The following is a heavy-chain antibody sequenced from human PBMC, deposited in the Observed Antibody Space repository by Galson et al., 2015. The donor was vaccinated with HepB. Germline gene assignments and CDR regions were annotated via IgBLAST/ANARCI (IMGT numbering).Heavy chain of an antibody. CDR2: IDPSDSYT. Sequence: QSGAEVKKPGESLRISCKGSGYSFTSYWISWVRQMPGKGLEWMGRIDPSDSYTNYSPSFQGHVTISADKSISTAYLQWSSLKASDTAMYYCARRMIVVAASPYYYYGMDVWGQGTTVTVSS. V-gene: IGHV5-10-1*01. D-gene: IGHD3-22*01. J-gene: IGHJ6*02. CDR1: GYSFTSYW. CDR3: ARRMIVVAASPYYYYGMDV.